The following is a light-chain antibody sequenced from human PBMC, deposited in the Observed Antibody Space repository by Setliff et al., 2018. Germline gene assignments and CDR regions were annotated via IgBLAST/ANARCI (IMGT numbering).Light chain of an antibody. V-gene: IGLV2-14*03. CDR2: DVS. CDR3: SSYTSSSTVV. Sequence: LAQPASVSGSPGQSITISCTGTSSDVGGYNYVSWYQQHPGKAPKLMIYDVSNRPSGVSNRFSVSKSGNTASLTISGLQAEDGADYYCSSYTSSSTVVFGGGTQLTVL. CDR1: SSDVGGYNY. J-gene: IGLJ2*01.